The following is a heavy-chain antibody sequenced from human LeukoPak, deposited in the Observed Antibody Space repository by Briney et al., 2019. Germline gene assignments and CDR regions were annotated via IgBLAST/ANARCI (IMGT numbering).Heavy chain of an antibody. CDR3: ARVRCSSTSCYSISWFDP. V-gene: IGHV1-69*05. CDR1: GGTFSSYA. CDR2: IIPIFGTA. J-gene: IGHJ5*02. Sequence: GATVKVSCTASGGTFSSYAISWVRQAPGQGLEWMGGIIPIFGTANYAQKFQGRVTITTDESTSTAYMELSSLRSEDTAVYYCARVRCSSTSCYSISWFDPWGQGTLVTVSS. D-gene: IGHD2-2*01.